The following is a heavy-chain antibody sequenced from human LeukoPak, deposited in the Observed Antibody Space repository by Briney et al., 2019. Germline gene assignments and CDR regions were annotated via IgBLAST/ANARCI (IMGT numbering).Heavy chain of an antibody. CDR3: ARAIITMVRGGAAFDI. Sequence: GGSLRLSCAASGFTVSSNYMSWVRQAPGKGLEWVSVIYSGGSTYYADSVKGRFTISRHNSKNTLYLQMNSLRAEDTAVYYCARAIITMVRGGAAFDIWGQGTMVTVSS. V-gene: IGHV3-53*04. J-gene: IGHJ3*02. CDR2: IYSGGST. D-gene: IGHD3-10*01. CDR1: GFTVSSNY.